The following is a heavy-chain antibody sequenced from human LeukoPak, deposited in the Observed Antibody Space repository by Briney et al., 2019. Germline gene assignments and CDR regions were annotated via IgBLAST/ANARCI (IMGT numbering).Heavy chain of an antibody. CDR1: GFTFSSYG. J-gene: IGHJ4*02. CDR3: ARDRGAGGTYYLDY. Sequence: GSLRLSCAASGFTFSSYGMHCVRQAPGRGLEWVAGISYDGSNKDYADSVKDRFTISRDNSKNTLYLQMNSLRAEDTAVYYCARDRGAGGTYYLDYWGQGTLVTVSS. CDR2: ISYDGSNK. V-gene: IGHV3-30-3*01. D-gene: IGHD6-13*01.